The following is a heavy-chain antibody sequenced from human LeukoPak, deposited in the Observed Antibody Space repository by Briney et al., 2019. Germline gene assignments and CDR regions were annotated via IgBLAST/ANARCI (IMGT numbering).Heavy chain of an antibody. V-gene: IGHV3-23*01. J-gene: IGHJ6*02. CDR2: ITGSGGST. CDR3: AKGDYDDHYYYAMDV. D-gene: IGHD4-17*01. Sequence: PGGSLRLSCAASGFTFSSYAMIWVRQAPGKGLEWVSAITGSGGSTFYADSVKGRFTISRDNSKNTLYLQMNSLRAEDTALYYCAKGDYDDHYYYAMDVWGQGTTVTVSS. CDR1: GFTFSSYA.